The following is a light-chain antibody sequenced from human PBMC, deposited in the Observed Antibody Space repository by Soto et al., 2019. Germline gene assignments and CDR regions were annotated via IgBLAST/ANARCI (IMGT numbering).Light chain of an antibody. CDR3: QAWDSSTVV. CDR1: KLGDKY. V-gene: IGLV3-1*01. Sequence: ELTQPPSVSVSPGQTASITCSGDKLGDKYACWYQQKPGQSPVLVIFQDNKRPSGIPERFSGSNSGNTATLTISGTQAMDEADYYCQAWDSSTVVFGGGTKLTVL. CDR2: QDN. J-gene: IGLJ2*01.